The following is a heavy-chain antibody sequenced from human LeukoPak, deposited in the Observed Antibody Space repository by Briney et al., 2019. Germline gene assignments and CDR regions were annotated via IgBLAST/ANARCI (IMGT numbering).Heavy chain of an antibody. V-gene: IGHV5-51*01. D-gene: IGHD1/OR15-1a*01. J-gene: IGHJ4*02. CDR1: YY. CDR3: ARDRGTNFLDY. Sequence: YYIAWVRQMPGKGLEWMGIIHPGDSEARYRPSFQGQVTMSVDKSITTAYLQWNNLKPSDTATYYCARDRGTNFLDYWGQGTPVTV. CDR2: IHPGDSEA.